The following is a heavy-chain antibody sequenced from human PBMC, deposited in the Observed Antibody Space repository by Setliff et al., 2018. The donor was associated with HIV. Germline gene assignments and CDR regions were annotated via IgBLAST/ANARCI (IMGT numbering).Heavy chain of an antibody. CDR1: GGSFSGYY. J-gene: IGHJ6*03. Sequence: SETLSLTCAVYGGSFSGYYWSWIRHPPGKGLEWIGEINHSGSTNYNPSLKSRVTISVDRSKNQFSLKLSSVTAADTAVYYCARGGAPGGIMGYYYYMDVWGKGTTVTVSS. CDR3: ARGGAPGGIMGYYYYMDV. CDR2: INHSGST. V-gene: IGHV4-34*01. D-gene: IGHD1-26*01.